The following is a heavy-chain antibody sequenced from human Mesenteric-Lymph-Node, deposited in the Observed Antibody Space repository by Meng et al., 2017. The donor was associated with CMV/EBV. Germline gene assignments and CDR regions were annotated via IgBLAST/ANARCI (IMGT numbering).Heavy chain of an antibody. Sequence: ASVKVSCKASGYTFTSYDINWVRQATGQGLEWMGWMNPNSGNTGYAQKFQGRVTITRNTSTSTAYMELSSLRSEDTAVYYCARGKYSSSWSSWYYFDYWGQGTLVTVSS. V-gene: IGHV1-8*03. CDR2: MNPNSGNT. CDR1: GYTFTSYD. J-gene: IGHJ4*02. D-gene: IGHD6-13*01. CDR3: ARGKYSSSWSSWYYFDY.